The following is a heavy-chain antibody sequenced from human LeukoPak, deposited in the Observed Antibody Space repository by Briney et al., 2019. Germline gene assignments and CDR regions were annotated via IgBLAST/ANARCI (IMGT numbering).Heavy chain of an antibody. CDR2: IFHSGST. Sequence: PSETLSLTCAVSGYSISSGYYWGWIRKPPGKGREWIGSIFHSGSTYYNQSLKSRVTISVDTSKNQFSLKLSSVTAADTAVYYCASQDIVVVPAAILGIGAFDIWGQGTMVTVSS. CDR3: ASQDIVVVPAAILGIGAFDI. D-gene: IGHD2-2*02. J-gene: IGHJ3*02. CDR1: GYSISSGYY. V-gene: IGHV4-38-2*01.